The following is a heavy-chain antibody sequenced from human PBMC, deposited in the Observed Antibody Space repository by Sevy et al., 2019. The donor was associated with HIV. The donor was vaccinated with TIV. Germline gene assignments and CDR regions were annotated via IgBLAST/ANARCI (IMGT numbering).Heavy chain of an antibody. D-gene: IGHD3-16*02. CDR3: ASKGVSRPNDAFDT. J-gene: IGHJ3*02. Sequence: GGSLRLSCAASGFSFSGYWMSWVRQTPEKGLEWVANIKQDGSEKNYVDSVKGRFIISRDNAKNSLYLQMNSLRVEDTAVYYCASKGVSRPNDAFDTWGQGTMVTVSS. CDR2: IKQDGSEK. V-gene: IGHV3-7*01. CDR1: GFSFSGYW.